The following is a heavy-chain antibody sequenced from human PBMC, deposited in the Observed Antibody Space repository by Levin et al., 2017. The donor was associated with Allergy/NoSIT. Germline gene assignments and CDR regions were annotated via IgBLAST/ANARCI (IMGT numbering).Heavy chain of an antibody. J-gene: IGHJ5*02. Sequence: SETLSLTCAVYGGSFSGYYWSWIRQPPGKGLEWIGEINHSGSTNYNPSLKSRVTISVDTSKNQFSLKLSSVTAADTAVYYCARGPPAPDFWSGYVIDPWGQGTLVTVSS. D-gene: IGHD3-3*01. CDR1: GGSFSGYY. V-gene: IGHV4-34*01. CDR3: ARGPPAPDFWSGYVIDP. CDR2: INHSGST.